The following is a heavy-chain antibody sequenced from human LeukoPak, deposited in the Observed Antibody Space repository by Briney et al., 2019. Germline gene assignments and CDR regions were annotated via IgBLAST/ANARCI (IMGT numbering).Heavy chain of an antibody. D-gene: IGHD5-12*01. Sequence: GRSLRLSCAASGFTFSSYAMHWVRQAPGKGLEWVAVISYDGSNKYYADSVKGRFTISRDNSKNTLYLQMNSLRAEDTAVCYCAKDLVATNYWGQGTLVTVSS. V-gene: IGHV3-30*04. CDR2: ISYDGSNK. CDR1: GFTFSSYA. J-gene: IGHJ4*02. CDR3: AKDLVATNY.